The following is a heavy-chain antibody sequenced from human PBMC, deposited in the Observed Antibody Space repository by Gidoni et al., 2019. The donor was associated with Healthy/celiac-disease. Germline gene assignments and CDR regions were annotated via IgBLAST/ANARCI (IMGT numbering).Heavy chain of an antibody. V-gene: IGHV4-59*01. CDR1: ARSISSYY. Sequence: QVQLQESGPGLVKPPETLSLTCTVSARSISSYYWSWFRQPPGKGLEWFGYINSRGSTNYTPSLKSGVTISVEPSKTQFSLELSFGTAADTAVYYCARWGGGSGWYLGYFDLWGRGTLVTVSS. D-gene: IGHD6-19*01. J-gene: IGHJ2*01. CDR3: ARWGGGSGWYLGYFDL. CDR2: INSRGST.